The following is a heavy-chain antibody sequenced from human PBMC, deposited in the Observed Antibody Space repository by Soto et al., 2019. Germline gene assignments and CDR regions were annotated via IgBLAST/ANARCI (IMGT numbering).Heavy chain of an antibody. CDR1: GFTFDDFA. D-gene: IGHD2-8*02. Sequence: DVRLVESGGGLVQPGRSLRLSCAASGFTFDDFAMHWVRQAPGEGLEWVSSVTWDSGHLAYADSVKGRFTISRDNAKKFLYLQMDRLRPEDTAFYDCAKDGGLVVLVRHLYFFDAWGPGALVTVSS. CDR2: VTWDSGHL. V-gene: IGHV3-9*01. J-gene: IGHJ4*02. CDR3: AKDGGLVVLVRHLYFFDA.